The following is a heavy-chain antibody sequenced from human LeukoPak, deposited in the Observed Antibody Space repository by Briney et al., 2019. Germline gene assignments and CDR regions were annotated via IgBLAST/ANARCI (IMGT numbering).Heavy chain of an antibody. CDR1: GLIFSSNS. J-gene: IGHJ4*02. V-gene: IGHV3-48*04. D-gene: IGHD1-1*01. CDR2: ISSGSSTI. Sequence: GGSLRLSCAASGLIFSSNSMNWVRQAPGKGLEWVSYISSGSSTIYYADSVKGRFTISRDNAKRSLYLQMNNLRAEDTAVYYCATSGYNNIDYWGQGPVVAVSS. CDR3: ATSGYNNIDY.